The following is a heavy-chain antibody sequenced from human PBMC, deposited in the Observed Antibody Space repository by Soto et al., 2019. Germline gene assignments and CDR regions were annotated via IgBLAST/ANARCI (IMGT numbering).Heavy chain of an antibody. J-gene: IGHJ5*02. CDR1: GYTFTSYD. D-gene: IGHD3-3*01. CDR2: VNPNIGNT. Sequence: ASVKVSCKASGYTFTSYDINWVRQATGQGLEWMGWVNPNIGNTGYAQKFQGRVTMTRNTSISTAYMELSSLRSEDTAVYYCARVIYDFWSGYSGFNPANNWFDPWGQGTLVTVSS. V-gene: IGHV1-8*01. CDR3: ARVIYDFWSGYSGFNPANNWFDP.